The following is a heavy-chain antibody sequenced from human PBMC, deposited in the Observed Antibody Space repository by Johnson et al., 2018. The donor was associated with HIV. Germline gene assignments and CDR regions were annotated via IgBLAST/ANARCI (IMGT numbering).Heavy chain of an antibody. J-gene: IGHJ3*01. CDR1: GFTFSSYW. V-gene: IGHV3-7*05. CDR2: IKQDGSGE. Sequence: VQLVESGGNLVQPGGSLRLSCAASGFTFSSYWMSWVRQAPGQGLAWVANIKQDGSGEYYVDSLKGRFNISRDNVKKSLFLQMNGLRADDTAVYYCARDRVYSGSYYSGAFDVWGQGAMVTVSS. D-gene: IGHD1-26*01. CDR3: ARDRVYSGSYYSGAFDV.